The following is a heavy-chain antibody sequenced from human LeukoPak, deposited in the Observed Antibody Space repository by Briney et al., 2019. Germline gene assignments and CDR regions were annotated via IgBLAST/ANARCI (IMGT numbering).Heavy chain of an antibody. CDR1: GFTFSSYS. CDR2: ISSSSSYI. V-gene: IGHV3-21*01. Sequence: SGGSLRLSCAASGFTFSSYSMNWVRQAPGKGLEWVSSISSSSSYIYYADSVKGRFTISRDNAKNSLYLQMNSLRAKDTAVYYCARTRTVTAQFDYWGQGTLVTVSS. CDR3: ARTRTVTAQFDY. D-gene: IGHD4-17*01. J-gene: IGHJ4*02.